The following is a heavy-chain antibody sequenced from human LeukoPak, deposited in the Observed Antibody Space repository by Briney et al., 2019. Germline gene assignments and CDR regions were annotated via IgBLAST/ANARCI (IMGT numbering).Heavy chain of an antibody. V-gene: IGHV3-7*01. CDR3: ARDADGYED. J-gene: IGHJ4*02. CDR1: GFTFDDYG. Sequence: PGGSLRLSCAASGFTFDDYGMSWVRQAPGKGLEWVANIKEDGSEDYYADSVKGRFAISKDNAKNSLYLQMNNLRAEDTAMYYCARDADGYEDWGQGTLVIVSS. D-gene: IGHD5-24*01. CDR2: IKEDGSED.